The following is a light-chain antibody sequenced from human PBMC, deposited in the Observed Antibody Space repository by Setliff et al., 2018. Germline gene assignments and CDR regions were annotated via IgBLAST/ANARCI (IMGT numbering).Light chain of an antibody. Sequence: QSALTQPASVSGSPGQSITIPCTGTYSDVGKYNLVSWYQQHPGKAPKLILYDFTTRPSGVSDRFSGSKSANTASLTISGLQAEDEADYYCCSYAGSSTFVFGGGTEGTVL. CDR2: DFT. J-gene: IGLJ1*01. CDR3: CSYAGSSTFV. CDR1: YSDVGKYNL. V-gene: IGLV2-23*02.